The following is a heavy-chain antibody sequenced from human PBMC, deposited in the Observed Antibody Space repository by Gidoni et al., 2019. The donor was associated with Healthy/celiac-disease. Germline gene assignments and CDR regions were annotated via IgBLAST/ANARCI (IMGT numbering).Heavy chain of an antibody. Sequence: EVQLVESGGGLVKPGGSLRLSCAASGFTFSSCSMNWVRQAPGKGLEWVSSISSSSSYIYYADSVKGRFTISRDNAKNSLYLQMNSLRAEDTAVYYCARENPYYDSSGHDAFDIWGQGTMVTVSS. CDR2: ISSSSSYI. J-gene: IGHJ3*02. V-gene: IGHV3-21*01. CDR3: ARENPYYDSSGHDAFDI. D-gene: IGHD3-22*01. CDR1: GFTFSSCS.